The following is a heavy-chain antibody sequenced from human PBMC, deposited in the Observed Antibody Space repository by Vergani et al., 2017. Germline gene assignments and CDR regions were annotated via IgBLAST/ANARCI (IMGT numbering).Heavy chain of an antibody. J-gene: IGHJ4*02. Sequence: QLQLQESGPGLVKPSETLSLTCTVSGGSISSSSYYWGWIRQPPGKGLEWIGSIYYSGSTYYNPSLNSRVTISVDTSKNQFSLKLSSGIAADTAVYYCARIGRAIVVVPAASAGFDYWGQGTLVTVSS. CDR3: ARIGRAIVVVPAASAGFDY. D-gene: IGHD2-2*01. CDR2: IYYSGST. CDR1: GGSISSSSYY. V-gene: IGHV4-39*01.